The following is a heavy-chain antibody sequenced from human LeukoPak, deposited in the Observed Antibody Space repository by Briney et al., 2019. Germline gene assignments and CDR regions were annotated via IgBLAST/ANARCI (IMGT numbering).Heavy chain of an antibody. V-gene: IGHV4-39*01. D-gene: IGHD3-10*01. CDR3: ARRYLRGLLWFGELNWFDP. CDR1: GGSISSSSYY. Sequence: PSETLSLTCTVSGGSISSSSYYWGWIRQPPGKGLEWIGSIYYSGSTYYNPSLKSRVTISVDTSKNQFSLKLSSVTAADTTVYYCARRYLRGLLWFGELNWFDPWGQGTLVTVSS. CDR2: IYYSGST. J-gene: IGHJ5*02.